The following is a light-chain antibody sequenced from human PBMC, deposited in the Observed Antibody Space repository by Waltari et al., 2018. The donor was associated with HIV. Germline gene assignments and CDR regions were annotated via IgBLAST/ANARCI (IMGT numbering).Light chain of an antibody. CDR1: PRAFDTFNF. CDR2: EVY. Sequence: HSALTQPASVSGSPGQSTTISSTAPPRAFDTFNFVSWYQPSPGIAPKLIIFEVYSRPSGVSERFSGSKSGDTASLTISALRAEDEADYFCSSYSARGFVAFGGGTKVTVL. CDR3: SSYSARGFVA. V-gene: IGLV2-14*01. J-gene: IGLJ3*02.